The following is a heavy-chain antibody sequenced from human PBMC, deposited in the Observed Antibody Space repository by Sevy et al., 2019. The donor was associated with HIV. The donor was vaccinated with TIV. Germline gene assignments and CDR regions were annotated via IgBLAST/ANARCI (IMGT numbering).Heavy chain of an antibody. D-gene: IGHD2-8*01. CDR1: GFAFYDYS. Sequence: GGCLRLSCAASGFAFYDYSMSWIRQAPGKGLERVATLSFGCGKINYADSVKGRFTISRDNSKNSFYLQMDNLRVEDTALHYCAREGCTRPHDYWGQGTRVIVSS. CDR3: AREGCTRPHDY. CDR2: LSFGCGKI. V-gene: IGHV3-23*01. J-gene: IGHJ4*02.